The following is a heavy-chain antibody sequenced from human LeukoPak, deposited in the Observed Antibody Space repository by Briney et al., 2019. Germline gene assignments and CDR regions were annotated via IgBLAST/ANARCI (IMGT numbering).Heavy chain of an antibody. CDR1: GYNFTNYG. Sequence: GASVKVSCKASGYNFTNYGLSWVRQAPGQGLEWMGWISAYNGNTNYAQKIQGRATMTTDTSTSTAYMELRSLRSDDTAVYYCATDLYYYDGSGYGDAFDIWGQGTMVTVSS. CDR2: ISAYNGNT. V-gene: IGHV1-18*01. J-gene: IGHJ3*02. CDR3: ATDLYYYDGSGYGDAFDI. D-gene: IGHD3-22*01.